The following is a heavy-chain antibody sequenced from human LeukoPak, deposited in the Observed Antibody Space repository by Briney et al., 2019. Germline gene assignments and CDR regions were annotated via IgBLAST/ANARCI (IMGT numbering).Heavy chain of an antibody. V-gene: IGHV3-74*01. CDR1: GFTFSNYA. CDR2: INSDGSST. J-gene: IGHJ6*02. CDR3: ARSYGMDV. Sequence: TGGSLRLSCAASGFTFSNYAMHWVRQAPGKGPVWVSRINSDGSSTTYADSMKGRFTISRDNAKSTLYLQMNSLRADDTAVYYCARSYGMDVWGQGTTVTVSS.